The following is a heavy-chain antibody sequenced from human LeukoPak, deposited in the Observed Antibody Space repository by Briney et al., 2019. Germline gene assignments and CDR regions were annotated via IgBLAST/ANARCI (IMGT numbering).Heavy chain of an antibody. V-gene: IGHV3-74*01. D-gene: IGHD2-15*01. CDR1: GFTFSRYW. J-gene: IGHJ4*02. CDR3: WSLGYCSGGNCYTVDY. Sequence: GGSLRLSCEASGFTFSRYWMHWVRQAPGKGLVWVSRINTNGGNTTYVDSEKGRFTISRDNTKNTLYLQMNNLRAEDTGVYYCWSLGYCSGGNCYTVDYWGQGTLVTVSS. CDR2: INTNGGNT.